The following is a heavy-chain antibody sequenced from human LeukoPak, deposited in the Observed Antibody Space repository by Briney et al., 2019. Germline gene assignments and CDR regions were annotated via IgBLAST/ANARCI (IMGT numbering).Heavy chain of an antibody. CDR3: ARGHLGRERGLWF. D-gene: IGHD3-10*01. CDR1: GFTFSSYG. CDR2: IWYDGSNK. V-gene: IGHV3-33*01. J-gene: IGHJ4*02. Sequence: GGSLRLSCAASGFTFSSYGMHWVRQAPGKGLEWVAVIWYDGSNKYYADSVKGRFTISRDNSKNTLYLQMNSLKAEDTAVYYCARGHLGRERGLWFGGQGTLVTVSS.